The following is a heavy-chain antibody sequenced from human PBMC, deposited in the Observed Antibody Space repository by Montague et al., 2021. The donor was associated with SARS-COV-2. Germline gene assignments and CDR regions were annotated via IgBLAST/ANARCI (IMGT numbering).Heavy chain of an antibody. Sequence: SETLSLTCTVSGGSISSSSYYWGWIRQPPGKGLAWIGCFYYSGSTYYNPSLKSRVTISVDTSKNQLSLKLNSVTAADTAVYYCARFPTSYYYDSKAAPATPDAFDIWGQGTMVTVSS. V-gene: IGHV4-39*01. CDR3: ARFPTSYYYDSKAAPATPDAFDI. CDR1: GGSISSSSYY. J-gene: IGHJ3*02. D-gene: IGHD3-22*01. CDR2: FYYSGST.